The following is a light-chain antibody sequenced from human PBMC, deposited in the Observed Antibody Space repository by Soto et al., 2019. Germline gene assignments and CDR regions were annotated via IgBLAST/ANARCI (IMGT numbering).Light chain of an antibody. CDR2: GAY. Sequence: DIQMTQSPSSVSASVGDRVTITCRASQGVRSYLAWYQQKPGKAPKVLIYGAYTLQSGVQSRFSGSGSGTEFTLTIRSLQPEDSATYHCQQLSNNPYTFGQGTRLEIK. CDR3: QQLSNNPYT. J-gene: IGKJ5*01. CDR1: QGVRSY. V-gene: IGKV1-9*01.